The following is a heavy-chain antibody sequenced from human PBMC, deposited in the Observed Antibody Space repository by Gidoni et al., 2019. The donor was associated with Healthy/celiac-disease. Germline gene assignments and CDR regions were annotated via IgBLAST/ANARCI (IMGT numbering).Heavy chain of an antibody. D-gene: IGHD3-10*01. V-gene: IGHV4-34*01. CDR1: GGSFSGYY. J-gene: IGHJ4*02. CDR2: INHSGST. Sequence: QVQLQQWGAGLLKPSETLSLPCAVYGGSFSGYYWSWIRQPPGKGLEWIGEINHSGSTNYNPALKSRVTISVDTSKNQFSLKLSSVTAADTAVYYCASIREGVRGVIPTDYWGQGTLVTVSS. CDR3: ASIREGVRGVIPTDY.